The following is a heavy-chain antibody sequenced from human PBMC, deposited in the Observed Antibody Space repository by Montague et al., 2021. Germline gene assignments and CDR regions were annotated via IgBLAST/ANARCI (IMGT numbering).Heavy chain of an antibody. Sequence: SLRLSCAASGFSIDSYSMNWVRQAPGKGLEWVSSISSTSTYIYYADSVKGRFTISRDNAMNSVNLQMNSLRVEDTALYYCARDPRGLEPCYNYDLDVWGHGTTVTVSS. V-gene: IGHV3-21*01. CDR1: GFSIDSYS. CDR2: ISSTSTYI. CDR3: ARDPRGLEPCYNYDLDV. J-gene: IGHJ6*02. D-gene: IGHD2-2*02.